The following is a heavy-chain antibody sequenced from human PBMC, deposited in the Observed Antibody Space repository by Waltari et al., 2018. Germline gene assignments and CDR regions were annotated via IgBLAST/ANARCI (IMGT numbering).Heavy chain of an antibody. CDR2: FDPEDGET. J-gene: IGHJ4*02. D-gene: IGHD3-22*01. CDR1: GYPLTELS. V-gene: IGHV1-24*01. CDR3: ATDGGYYDSSGPFDY. Sequence: QVQLVQSGAEVKKPGASVKVSCKVSGYPLTELSMHCVRHAPGKGLEWMGGFDPEDGETIYAQKFQGRVTMTEDTSTDTAYMELSSLRSEDTAVYYCATDGGYYDSSGPFDYWGQGTLVTVSS.